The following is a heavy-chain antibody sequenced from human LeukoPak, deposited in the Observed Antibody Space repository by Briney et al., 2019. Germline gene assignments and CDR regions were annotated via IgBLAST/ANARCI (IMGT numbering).Heavy chain of an antibody. CDR1: GFTFSRYN. V-gene: IGHV3-21*01. Sequence: GGSLRLSCAASGFTFSRYNMNWVRQAPGKGLEWVSSITSGSSYIYYADSAKGRFTISRDNAKNSLYLQMNSLRAEDTAVYYWARDPYSGRYGNYYYYFMDVWGKGTTVTISS. CDR2: ITSGSSYI. D-gene: IGHD1-26*01. J-gene: IGHJ6*03. CDR3: ARDPYSGRYGNYYYYFMDV.